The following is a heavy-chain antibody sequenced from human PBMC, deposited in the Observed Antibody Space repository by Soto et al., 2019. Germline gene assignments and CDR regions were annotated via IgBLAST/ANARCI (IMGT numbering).Heavy chain of an antibody. J-gene: IGHJ1*01. CDR1: GFTFDDYA. Sequence: EVQLVESGGGLVQPGRSLRLSCAASGFTFDDYAIHWVRQAPGKGLEWVSGISWNSGSIAYADSVKGRFTISRDNAKNSLYLQMNSLRAEDTAFYYCAKSSGYEPREYFRHWGQGTLVTVSS. CDR2: ISWNSGSI. CDR3: AKSSGYEPREYFRH. V-gene: IGHV3-9*01. D-gene: IGHD3-22*01.